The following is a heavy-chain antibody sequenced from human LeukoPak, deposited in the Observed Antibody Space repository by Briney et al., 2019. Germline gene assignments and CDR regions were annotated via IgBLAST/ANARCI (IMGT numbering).Heavy chain of an antibody. V-gene: IGHV3-30-3*01. CDR2: ISYDGSNK. CDR1: GFTFSSYA. CDR3: AGEPESADAFDI. Sequence: GRSLRLSCAASGFTFSSYAMHWVRQAPGKGLEWVAVISYDGSNKYYADSVKGRFTISRDNSKNTLYLQMNSLRAEDTAVYYCAGEPESADAFDIWGQGTMVTVSS. J-gene: IGHJ3*02. D-gene: IGHD2-2*01.